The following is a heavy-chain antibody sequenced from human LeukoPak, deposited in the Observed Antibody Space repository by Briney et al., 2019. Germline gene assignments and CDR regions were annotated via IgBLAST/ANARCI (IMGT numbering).Heavy chain of an antibody. V-gene: IGHV1-69*13. D-gene: IGHD6-13*01. Sequence: GASVKVSCKASGGTFSSYAISWVRQAPGEGLEWMGGIIPIFGTANYAQKFQGRVAITADESTSTAYMELSSLRSEDTAVYYCARLAAAGTVDYWGQGTLVTVSS. CDR1: GGTFSSYA. CDR3: ARLAAAGTVDY. J-gene: IGHJ4*02. CDR2: IIPIFGTA.